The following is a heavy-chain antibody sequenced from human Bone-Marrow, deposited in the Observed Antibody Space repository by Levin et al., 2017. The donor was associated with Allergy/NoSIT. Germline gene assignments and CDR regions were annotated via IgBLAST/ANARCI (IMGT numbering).Heavy chain of an antibody. V-gene: IGHV1-2*02. Sequence: ASVKVSCKASGYTFTGYYMHWVRQAPGQGLEWMGWINPNSGGTNYAQKFQGRVTMTRDTSISTAYMELSRLRSDDTAVYYCAPAPPYGSGSYRFDYWGQGTLVTVSS. J-gene: IGHJ4*02. CDR2: INPNSGGT. CDR3: APAPPYGSGSYRFDY. D-gene: IGHD3-10*01. CDR1: GYTFTGYY.